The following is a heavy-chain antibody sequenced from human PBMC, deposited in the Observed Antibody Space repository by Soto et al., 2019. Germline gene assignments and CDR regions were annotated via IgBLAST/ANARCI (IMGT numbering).Heavy chain of an antibody. CDR2: ISGYNGNT. CDR3: ARAGQATYYSYGMDV. J-gene: IGHJ6*02. CDR1: GYTFTNYG. V-gene: IGHV1-18*01. Sequence: QVQVVQSGDEVKKPGASVKVSCKASGYTFTNYGFTWVRQAPGQGVEWMGWISGYNGNTKYAEKFQGRVTMTTDTSTSTAHMELRSLRSDDTAVYYCARAGQATYYSYGMDVWGQGTAVTVSS.